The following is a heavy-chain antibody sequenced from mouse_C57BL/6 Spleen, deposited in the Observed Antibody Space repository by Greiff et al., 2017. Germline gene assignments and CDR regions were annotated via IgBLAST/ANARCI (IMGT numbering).Heavy chain of an antibody. J-gene: IGHJ2*01. CDR1: GFNIKDDY. V-gene: IGHV14-4*01. CDR3: APHYYGSSYRDYFDY. Sequence: VQLLQSGAELVRPGASVKLSCTASGFNIKDDYMSWVKQRPDQGLEWIGWIDPEYGDTEYASKFQGKATITADTSSNTAYLQLISLTSEDTAAYYCAPHYYGSSYRDYFDYWGQGTTLTVSS. CDR2: IDPEYGDT. D-gene: IGHD1-1*01.